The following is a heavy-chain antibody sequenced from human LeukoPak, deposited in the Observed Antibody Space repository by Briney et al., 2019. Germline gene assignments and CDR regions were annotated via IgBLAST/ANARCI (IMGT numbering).Heavy chain of an antibody. CDR2: IYYSGST. CDR1: GGSISSSSYY. CDR3: ARRGSIFEDSEWRTAFDL. D-gene: IGHD3-9*01. J-gene: IGHJ3*01. V-gene: IGHV4-61*01. Sequence: SETLSLTCTVSGGSISSSSYYWSWIRQPPGKGLEWIGYIYYSGSTNYNPSLKSRVTISVDTSKNQFSLKLSSVTAADTAVYYCARRGSIFEDSEWRTAFDLWGQGTMVIVSS.